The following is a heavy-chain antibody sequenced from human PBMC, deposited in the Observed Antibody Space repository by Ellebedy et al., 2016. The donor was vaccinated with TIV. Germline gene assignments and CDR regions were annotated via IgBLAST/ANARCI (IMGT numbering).Heavy chain of an antibody. CDR1: GFTFRTYG. J-gene: IGHJ5*02. V-gene: IGHV3-30*02. CDR2: LRYDRSNE. Sequence: GESLKISCAASGFTFRTYGFHWVRQAPGKGLEWVAFLRYDRSNEYYADSVKGRFAISRDNFRSTIYLQMDSLTPEDTAVYYCSRDVNSQGPGRGWFDPWGQGTLVTVSS. CDR3: SRDVNSQGPGRGWFDP. D-gene: IGHD3-10*01.